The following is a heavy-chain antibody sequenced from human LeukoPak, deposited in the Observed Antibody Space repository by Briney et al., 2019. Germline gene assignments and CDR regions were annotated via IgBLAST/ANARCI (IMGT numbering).Heavy chain of an antibody. V-gene: IGHV4-59*12. CDR3: ARAVEYCSGGSCYSSYYYYYYMDV. CDR1: GGSISSYY. D-gene: IGHD2-15*01. CDR2: IYYSGST. J-gene: IGHJ6*03. Sequence: SETLSLTCTVSGGSISSYYWSWIRQPPGKGLEWIGYIYYSGSTNYNPSLKSRVTISVDTSKNQFSLKLSSVTAADTAVYYCARAVEYCSGGSCYSSYYYYYYMDVWGKGTTVTVSS.